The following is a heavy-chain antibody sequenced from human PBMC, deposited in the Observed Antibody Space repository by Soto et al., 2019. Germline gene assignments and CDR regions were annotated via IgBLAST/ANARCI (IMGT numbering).Heavy chain of an antibody. Sequence: QVQLVQSRAEVKKPGASVKVSCKTSLYTFTNYGFSWVRQAPGQGLEWMGWISPYSGNTNYAQKLQGRVTLTTDTSTTTAYLELRSLKSDDTAVYYCATQPYSGDLPEGNYFDYWGQGTLVTVSS. V-gene: IGHV1-18*01. J-gene: IGHJ4*02. CDR3: ATQPYSGDLPEGNYFDY. D-gene: IGHD4-17*01. CDR2: ISPYSGNT. CDR1: LYTFTNYG.